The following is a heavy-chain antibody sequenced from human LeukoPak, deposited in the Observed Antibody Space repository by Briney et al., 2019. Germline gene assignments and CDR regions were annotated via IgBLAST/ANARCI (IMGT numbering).Heavy chain of an antibody. Sequence: GGSLRLSCTASGFTFSRYWMSWVRQAPGKGLEWVANIKQDGSEKYYVDSVKGRFTMSRDNAKNSLYLQMNSLRAEDTAVYYCARRGYSYGYFDYWGQGTLVTVSS. J-gene: IGHJ4*02. CDR1: GFTFSRYW. CDR2: IKQDGSEK. V-gene: IGHV3-7*01. D-gene: IGHD5-18*01. CDR3: ARRGYSYGYFDY.